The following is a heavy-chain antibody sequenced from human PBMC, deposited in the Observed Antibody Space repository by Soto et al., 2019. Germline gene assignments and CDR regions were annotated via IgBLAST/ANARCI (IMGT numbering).Heavy chain of an antibody. CDR1: GGSISSGGYY. CDR3: ARDLYGDIRWGMDV. V-gene: IGHV4-31*03. J-gene: IGHJ6*02. Sequence: SETLSLTCTVSGGSISSGGYYWSWIRQHPGKGLEWIGYIYYSGSTYYNPSLKSRVTISVDTSKNQFSLKLSSVTAADTAVYYCARDLYGDIRWGMDVWGQGTTVTVSS. CDR2: IYYSGST. D-gene: IGHD4-17*01.